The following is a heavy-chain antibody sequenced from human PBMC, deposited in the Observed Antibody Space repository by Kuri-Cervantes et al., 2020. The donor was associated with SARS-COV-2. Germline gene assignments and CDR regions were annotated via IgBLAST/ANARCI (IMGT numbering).Heavy chain of an antibody. Sequence: SETLSLTCTVSGGSISSSSYYWGWIRQPPGKGLKWIGSIYYSGSTYYNPSLKSRVTISVDTSKNQFSLKLSSVTAADTAEYYCARTQGVAARRGDHNWFDPWGQGTPVTVSS. D-gene: IGHD6-6*01. CDR1: GGSISSSSYY. CDR2: IYYSGST. J-gene: IGHJ5*02. CDR3: ARTQGVAARRGDHNWFDP. V-gene: IGHV4-39*01.